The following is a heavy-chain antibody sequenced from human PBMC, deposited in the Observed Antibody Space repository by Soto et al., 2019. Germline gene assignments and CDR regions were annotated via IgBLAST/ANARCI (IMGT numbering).Heavy chain of an antibody. CDR3: ARAYIITTSPDY. CDR2: INPSGGTT. V-gene: IGHV1-46*01. Sequence: GASVKVSCKASGYTFTSYYFHWVRQAPGQGLEWVGIINPSGGTTTYAQKFQGRVTTTSDTSTSAVYMDLSSLRSEDTAVYYCARAYIITTSPDYWGQGTLVTVSS. J-gene: IGHJ4*02. CDR1: GYTFTSYY. D-gene: IGHD2-2*01.